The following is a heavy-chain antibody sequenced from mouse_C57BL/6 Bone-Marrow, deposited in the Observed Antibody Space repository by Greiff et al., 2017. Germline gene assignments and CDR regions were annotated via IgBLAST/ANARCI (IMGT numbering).Heavy chain of an antibody. CDR3: ASQRGWLLLDAMDY. CDR2: IYPGSGST. V-gene: IGHV1-55*01. CDR1: GYTFTSYW. D-gene: IGHD2-3*01. Sequence: QVQLQQPGAELVKPGASVKMSCKASGYTFTSYWITWVKQRPGQGLEWIGDIYPGSGSTNYNEKFKSKATLTVDTSSSTAYMQLSSLTSEDSAIYYCASQRGWLLLDAMDYWGQGTSVTVSS. J-gene: IGHJ4*01.